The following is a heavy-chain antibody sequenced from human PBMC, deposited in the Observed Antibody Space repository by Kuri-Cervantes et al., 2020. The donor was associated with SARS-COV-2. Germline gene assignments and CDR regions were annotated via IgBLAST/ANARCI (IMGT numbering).Heavy chain of an antibody. CDR2: IYHSGTT. J-gene: IGHJ4*02. Sequence: GSLRLSCNVSGYSISSGYYWGWIRQPPGKGLEWIGSIYHSGTTYYTPSLESRVAISIDKSKNHLSLRVTSVTAADTAVYYCASAQGPYYYDSSGYYRFDYWGQGTLVTVSS. V-gene: IGHV4-38-2*02. CDR1: GYSISSGYY. CDR3: ASAQGPYYYDSSGYYRFDY. D-gene: IGHD3-22*01.